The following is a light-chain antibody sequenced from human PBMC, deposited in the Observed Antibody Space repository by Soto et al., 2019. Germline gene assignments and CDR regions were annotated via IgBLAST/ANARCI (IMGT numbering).Light chain of an antibody. J-gene: IGLJ1*01. CDR3: SSYAGFNNYV. Sequence: QSALTQPPSASGSPGQSVTISCTGTGGDVGGYNYVSWYQQHPGKVPRLIIYDVNKRPSGVADRFSGSKSDNTASLTVYGLQSEDEAAYYCSSYAGFNNYVYGTWTKVAAL. CDR1: GGDVGGYNY. V-gene: IGLV2-8*01. CDR2: DVN.